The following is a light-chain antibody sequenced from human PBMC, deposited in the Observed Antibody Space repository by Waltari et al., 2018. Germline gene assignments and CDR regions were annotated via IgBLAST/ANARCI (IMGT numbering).Light chain of an antibody. CDR3: QQYGSSPPYT. Sequence: EIVLTQSPGTLSLSPGERATLSCRASQSVSRRYFAWYQQKPGQAPRLLIYGASSRATGIPDRFSGSGSGTDFTLTSSRREPEDFAVYYCQQYGSSPPYTFGQGTKLEIK. J-gene: IGKJ2*01. CDR1: QSVSRRY. CDR2: GAS. V-gene: IGKV3-20*01.